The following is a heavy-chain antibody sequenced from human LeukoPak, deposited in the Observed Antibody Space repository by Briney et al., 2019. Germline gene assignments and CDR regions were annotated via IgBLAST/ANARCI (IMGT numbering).Heavy chain of an antibody. D-gene: IGHD3-3*01. Sequence: PGGSLRLSCAACGFSFNSYNMIWVRQAPGKGLECISYITSSSDTIHYADSVKGRFAVSRDNVKNLLYLQMNSLRVEDTALYYCARVVFGVAGGDYWGQGTLVSVSS. CDR1: GFSFNSYN. V-gene: IGHV3-48*01. CDR3: ARVVFGVAGGDY. J-gene: IGHJ4*02. CDR2: ITSSSDTI.